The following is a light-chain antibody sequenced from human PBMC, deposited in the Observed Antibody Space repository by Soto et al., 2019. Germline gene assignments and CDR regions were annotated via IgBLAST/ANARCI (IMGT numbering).Light chain of an antibody. CDR2: SNS. Sequence: QSALTQPPSASGTPGQRVTISCSGSSSNIGSNTVNWYQQLPGTAPKLLIYSNSQRPSGVPDRFSGSKSGTSASLAISGLQSEDEADYYCAAWDDSLIGPVFGGGTKVTVL. CDR1: SSNIGSNT. J-gene: IGLJ2*01. V-gene: IGLV1-44*01. CDR3: AAWDDSLIGPV.